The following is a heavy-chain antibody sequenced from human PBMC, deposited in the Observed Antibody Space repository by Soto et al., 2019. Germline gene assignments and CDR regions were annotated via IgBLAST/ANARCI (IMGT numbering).Heavy chain of an antibody. J-gene: IGHJ4*02. D-gene: IGHD6-19*01. CDR1: GFTFDDYA. V-gene: IGHV3-9*01. CDR3: AKSLTYSSGQYYFDY. Sequence: EVQLVESGGGLVQPGRSLRLSCAASGFTFDDYAMHWVRQAPGKGLEWVSGISWNSGSIGYADSVKGRFTITRDNAKNSLYLQMNSLRAEDTALYYCAKSLTYSSGQYYFDYWGQGTLVTVSS. CDR2: ISWNSGSI.